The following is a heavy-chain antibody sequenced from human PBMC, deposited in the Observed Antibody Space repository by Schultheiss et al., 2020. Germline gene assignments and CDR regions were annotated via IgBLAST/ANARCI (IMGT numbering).Heavy chain of an antibody. CDR2: IYYSGST. Sequence: SQTLSLTCTVSGGSISSGAYYWSWIRQPPGKGLEWIGHIYYSGSTYYNPSLKSRITISVDTSKNQFFLNLNSVTAADTAVYYCARSFKSYSSDWYWFDPWGQGTLVNVSS. CDR3: ARSFKSYSSDWYWFDP. CDR1: GGSISSGAYY. V-gene: IGHV4-30-4*01. D-gene: IGHD6-19*01. J-gene: IGHJ5*02.